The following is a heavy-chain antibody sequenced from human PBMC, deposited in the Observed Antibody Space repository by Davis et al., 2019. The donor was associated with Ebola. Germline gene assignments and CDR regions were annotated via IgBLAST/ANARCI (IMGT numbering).Heavy chain of an antibody. J-gene: IGHJ4*02. V-gene: IGHV3-73*01. Sequence: PGGSLRLSCAASGFTFSGSAMHWVRPASGKGLEWVGRIRSKANSYATAYAASVKGRFTISRDDSKNTAYLQMNSLKTEDTAVYYCTHTDSIAAQDYWGQGTLVTVSS. CDR2: IRSKANSYAT. CDR1: GFTFSGSA. D-gene: IGHD6-6*01. CDR3: THTDSIAAQDY.